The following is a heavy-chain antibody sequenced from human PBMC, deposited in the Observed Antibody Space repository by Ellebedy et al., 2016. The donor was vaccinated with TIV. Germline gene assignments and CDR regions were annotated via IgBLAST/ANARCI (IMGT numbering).Heavy chain of an antibody. CDR2: IKQDGSET. CDR1: GFTFSNYW. Sequence: GESLKISCAAPGFTFSNYWMSWVRQAPGKGLEWVSNIKQDGSETYYVDSVKGRFTISRDNAKNSLYLQMNSLRDEDTAVYYCARGGGERLRYAFDIWGHGTLVTVSS. J-gene: IGHJ3*02. CDR3: ARGGGERLRYAFDI. D-gene: IGHD1-26*01. V-gene: IGHV3-7*01.